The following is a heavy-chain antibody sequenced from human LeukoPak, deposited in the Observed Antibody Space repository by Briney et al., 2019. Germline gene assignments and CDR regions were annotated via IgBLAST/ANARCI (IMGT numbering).Heavy chain of an antibody. CDR3: ARPYYYDSRIDP. CDR2: MYYSGST. V-gene: IGHV4-30-4*01. J-gene: IGHJ5*02. Sequence: SETLSLTCTVSGGSISSGDYYWSWIRQPPGRGLKWIAYMYYSGSTYYNPSLKSRVTMSADTSKNQLSLKLSSVTAADTAVYYCARPYYYDSRIDPWGQGILVTVSS. CDR1: GGSISSGDYY. D-gene: IGHD3-22*01.